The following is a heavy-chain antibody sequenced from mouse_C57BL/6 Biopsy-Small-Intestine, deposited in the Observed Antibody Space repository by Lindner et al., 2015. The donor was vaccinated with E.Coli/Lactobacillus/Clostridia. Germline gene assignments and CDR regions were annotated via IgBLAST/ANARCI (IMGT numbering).Heavy chain of an antibody. Sequence: SVKVSCKASGYTFYSYGISWVRQAPGQGLEWMGWISGWNGNADYAQKVQDRVTLTTDRSTSTAYMELRSLRSDDTAVYYCAGDRELTSPFYHGMDLWGQGTTVTVSS. CDR1: GYTFYSYG. D-gene: IGHD1-1*01. CDR3: AGDRELTSPFYHGMDL. CDR2: ISGWNGNA. V-gene: IGHV1-4*01. J-gene: IGHJ1*01.